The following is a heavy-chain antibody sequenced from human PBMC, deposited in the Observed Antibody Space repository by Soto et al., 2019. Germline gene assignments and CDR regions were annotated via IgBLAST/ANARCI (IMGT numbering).Heavy chain of an antibody. J-gene: IGHJ4*02. CDR2: ISGGGGNT. CDR1: GFTFTIYA. V-gene: IGHV3-23*01. CDR3: AKPGVEVAGKDY. D-gene: IGHD6-19*01. Sequence: GGSLRLSCAASGFTFTIYAMSLVRQSPGKGLEWVSGISGGGGNTHYADSVKGRFTVSRDNSRNTLYMQMNSLRVGDTAVYYCAKPGVEVAGKDYWGQGTLFAVSS.